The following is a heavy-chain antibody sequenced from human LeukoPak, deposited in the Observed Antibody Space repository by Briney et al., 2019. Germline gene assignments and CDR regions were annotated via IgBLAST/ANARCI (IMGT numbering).Heavy chain of an antibody. J-gene: IGHJ4*02. CDR2: IYPGDSDT. V-gene: IGHV5-51*01. CDR3: ARWLGTVVTPGFVDY. D-gene: IGHD4-23*01. CDR1: GYSFTSYW. Sequence: GESLKISCKGSGYSFTSYWIGWVRQMPGKGLEWMGIIYPGDSDTRYSPSFQGQVTISADKSISTAYLQWSSLKASDTAMYYCARWLGTVVTPGFVDYWGQGTLVTVSS.